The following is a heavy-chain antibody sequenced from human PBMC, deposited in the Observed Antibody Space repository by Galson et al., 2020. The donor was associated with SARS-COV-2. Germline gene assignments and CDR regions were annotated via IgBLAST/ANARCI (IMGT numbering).Heavy chain of an antibody. CDR1: GYSFTSYY. D-gene: IGHD2-21*02. CDR2: IDPSDSYT. Sequence: HGEHLKISCKGSGYSFTSYYITWVRQMPGKGLEWMGRIDPSDSYTNYSPSFQGHVTISVDKSINTAYVQWNSLRASDIAIYYCAARASLTASDAFDVWGQGTMVTVSS. V-gene: IGHV5-10-1*01. CDR3: AARASLTASDAFDV. J-gene: IGHJ3*01.